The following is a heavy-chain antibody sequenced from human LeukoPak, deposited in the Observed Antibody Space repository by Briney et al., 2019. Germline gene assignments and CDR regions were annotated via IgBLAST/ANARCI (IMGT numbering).Heavy chain of an antibody. J-gene: IGHJ6*04. CDR2: INHSGST. Sequence: SETLSLTCAVYGGSFSGHYWSWIRQPPGKGLEWIGEINHSGSTNYNPSLKSRVTISVDTSKNQFSLKLSSVTAADTAVYYRARRPRVVPAASYYYGMDVWGKGTTVTVSS. D-gene: IGHD2-2*01. CDR3: ARRPRVVPAASYYYGMDV. CDR1: GGSFSGHY. V-gene: IGHV4-34*01.